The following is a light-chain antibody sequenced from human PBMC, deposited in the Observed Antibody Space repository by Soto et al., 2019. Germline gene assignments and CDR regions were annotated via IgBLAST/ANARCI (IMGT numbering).Light chain of an antibody. CDR3: QQYGSSPPDT. CDR1: ESVSSTY. V-gene: IGKV3-20*01. J-gene: IGKJ4*01. CDR2: GAS. Sequence: EIVLTQSPGTLSLSPGDRATLSCRASESVSSTYLAWYQQKPGQAPRLLIYGASSRASGMPDRFSGSGSGTDFALTIIRLQPEDDAVYYCQQYGSSPPDTFGGGTKVEIK.